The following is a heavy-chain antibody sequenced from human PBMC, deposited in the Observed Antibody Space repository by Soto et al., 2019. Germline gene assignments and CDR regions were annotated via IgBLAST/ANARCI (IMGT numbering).Heavy chain of an antibody. J-gene: IGHJ4*02. V-gene: IGHV4-30-4*01. CDR2: IYYSGST. Sequence: QAQLQESGPGLVKPSQTLSLTCTVSGGSISSGDYYWSWIRQPPGKGLEWIGYIYYSGSTYFNPSLKRRVTISVDTSKSQFSLNLSSVTAADTAVYYCARGSYYYDRSGYYPYWGQGTLVTVSS. CDR1: GGSISSGDYY. CDR3: ARGSYYYDRSGYYPY. D-gene: IGHD3-22*01.